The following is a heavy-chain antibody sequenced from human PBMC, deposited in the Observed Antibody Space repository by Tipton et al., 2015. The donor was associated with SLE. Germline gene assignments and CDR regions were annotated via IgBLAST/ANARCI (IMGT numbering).Heavy chain of an antibody. J-gene: IGHJ5*02. CDR3: ERGLSLTGGAGRWFDP. V-gene: IGHV4-39*07. CDR1: GGSISRRGCY. D-gene: IGHD2-8*02. CDR2: IYYSGST. Sequence: TLSLTCTVSGGSISRRGCYWSWIRPHPGKGLGWHGRIYYSGSTYYNPSLNSRVTISVDTSKNQFSLKLSSVTAADTAVYYCERGLSLTGGAGRWFDPWGQGTLVTVSS.